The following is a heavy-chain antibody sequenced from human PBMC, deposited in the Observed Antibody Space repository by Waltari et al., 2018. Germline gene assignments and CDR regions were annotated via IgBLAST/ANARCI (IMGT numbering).Heavy chain of an antibody. J-gene: IGHJ4*02. D-gene: IGHD3-22*01. CDR2: INHSGST. Sequence: QVQLQQWGAGLLKPSETLSLTCAVYGGSFSGYYWSWIRQPPGKGLEWIWEINHSGSTNYNPSLKSRVTISVDTSKNQFSLKLSSVTAADTAVYYCARGRRITMIVVVINRGFDYWGQGTLVTVSS. CDR1: GGSFSGYY. CDR3: ARGRRITMIVVVINRGFDY. V-gene: IGHV4-34*01.